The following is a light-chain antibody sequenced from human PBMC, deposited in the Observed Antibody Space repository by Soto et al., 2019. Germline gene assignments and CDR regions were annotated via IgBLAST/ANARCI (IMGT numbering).Light chain of an antibody. CDR2: HAS. J-gene: IGKJ5*01. V-gene: IGKV1-5*01. Sequence: DIQMTQSPSTLPASVGDRVTITCRASQSISNWLAWYQQKPGIAPKLLIYHASTLESGVPARFSGSGSGTDFTLTISSLQSEDFAVYYCQQYNTWPPITFGQGTRREIK. CDR3: QQYNTWPPIT. CDR1: QSISNW.